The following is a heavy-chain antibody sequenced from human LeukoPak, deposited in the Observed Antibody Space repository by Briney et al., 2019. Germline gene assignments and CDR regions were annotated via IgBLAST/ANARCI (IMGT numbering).Heavy chain of an antibody. CDR3: ARTSEMATIDY. V-gene: IGHV3-7*01. CDR1: GFTFSSYW. CDR2: IKQDGSEK. D-gene: IGHD5-24*01. J-gene: IGHJ4*02. Sequence: GGSLRLSCAASGFTFSSYWMSWVRQAPGKGLEWVANIKQDGSEKYYVDSVKGRLTISRDNAKNSLYLQMNSLRAEDTAVYYCARTSEMATIDYWGQGTLVTVSS.